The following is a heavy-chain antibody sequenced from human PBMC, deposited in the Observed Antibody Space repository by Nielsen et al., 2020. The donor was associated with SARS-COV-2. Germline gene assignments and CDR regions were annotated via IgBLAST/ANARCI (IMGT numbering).Heavy chain of an antibody. CDR3: ARHSTQSSVGITIFGVVIIPDGMDV. CDR2: IYYSGST. V-gene: IGHV4-59*08. J-gene: IGHJ6*02. Sequence: LETLSLTCTVSGGSISSYYWSWIRQPPGKGLEWIGYIYYSGSTNYNPSLKSRVTISVDTSKNQFSLKLSSVTAADTAVYYCARHSTQSSVGITIFGVVIIPDGMDVWGQGTTVTVSS. CDR1: GGSISSYY. D-gene: IGHD3-3*01.